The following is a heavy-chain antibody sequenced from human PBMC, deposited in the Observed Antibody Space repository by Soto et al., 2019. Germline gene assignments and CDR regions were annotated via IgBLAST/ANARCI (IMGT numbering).Heavy chain of an antibody. Sequence: GGSLRLSCAASGFTFSSYAMSWVRQAPGKGLEWVSTISGSGGNTYYADSVKGRFTISRDNAKNSLYLQMNSLRAEDTAVYYCARDQVHGAFNWGQGTLVTSPQ. V-gene: IGHV3-23*01. J-gene: IGHJ4*02. CDR2: ISGSGGNT. D-gene: IGHD4-17*01. CDR3: ARDQVHGAFN. CDR1: GFTFSSYA.